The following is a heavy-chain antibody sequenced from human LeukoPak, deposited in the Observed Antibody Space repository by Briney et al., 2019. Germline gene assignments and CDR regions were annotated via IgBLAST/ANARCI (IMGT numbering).Heavy chain of an antibody. J-gene: IGHJ4*02. CDR1: GGSISSGGYY. V-gene: IGHV4-30-2*01. CDR2: IYHSGST. Sequence: PSQTLSLTCTVSGGSISSGGYYWSWIRQPPGKGLEWIGYIYHSGSTYYNPSLKSRVTISVDRSKNQFSLKLSSVTAADTAVYYCARMNHRRPFDYWGQGTLVTVSS. D-gene: IGHD1-14*01. CDR3: ARMNHRRPFDY.